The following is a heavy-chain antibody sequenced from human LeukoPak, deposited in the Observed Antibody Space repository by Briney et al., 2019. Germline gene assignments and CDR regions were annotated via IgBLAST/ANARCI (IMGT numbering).Heavy chain of an antibody. J-gene: IGHJ6*02. D-gene: IGHD3-10*01. Sequence: ASVKVSCKASGYTFTIYAMHWVRQAPGQRLEWMGWINAGNGNTKYSQKFQGRVTITRDTSASTAYMELSSLRSEDTAVYYCARDKAPGWFGELDGMDVWGQGTTVTVSS. CDR2: INAGNGNT. CDR3: ARDKAPGWFGELDGMDV. V-gene: IGHV1-3*01. CDR1: GYTFTIYA.